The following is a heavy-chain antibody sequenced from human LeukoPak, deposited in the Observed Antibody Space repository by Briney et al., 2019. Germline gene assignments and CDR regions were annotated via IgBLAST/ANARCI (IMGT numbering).Heavy chain of an antibody. J-gene: IGHJ4*02. CDR2: ISAYNANT. CDR1: GYTFTSYG. Sequence: GASVKVSCKASGYTFTSYGISWVRQAPGQGLEWMGWISAYNANTNYAQKLQGRVTMTTDTSTSTAYMELRSLRSDDTAVYYCARRALGREQWLAIDYWAREPWSPSPQ. CDR3: ARRALGREQWLAIDY. D-gene: IGHD6-19*01. V-gene: IGHV1-18*01.